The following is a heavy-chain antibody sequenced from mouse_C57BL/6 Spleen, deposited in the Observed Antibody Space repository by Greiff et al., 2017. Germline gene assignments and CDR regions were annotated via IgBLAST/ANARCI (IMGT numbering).Heavy chain of an antibody. CDR3: ARRDYSNYWWYFDV. V-gene: IGHV1-42*01. Sequence: EVQLQESGPELVKPGASVKISCKASGYSFTGYYMNWVKQSPEKSLEWIGEINPSTGGTTYNQKFKAKATLTVDKSSSTAYMQLKSLTSEDSAVYYCARRDYSNYWWYFDVWGTGTTVTVSS. J-gene: IGHJ1*03. D-gene: IGHD2-5*01. CDR2: INPSTGGT. CDR1: GYSFTGYY.